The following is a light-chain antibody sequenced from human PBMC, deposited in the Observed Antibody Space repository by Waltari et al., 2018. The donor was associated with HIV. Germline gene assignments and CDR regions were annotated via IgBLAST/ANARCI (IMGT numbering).Light chain of an antibody. J-gene: IGLJ2*01. CDR1: TSNIGSSY. CDR3: AAWDDSLSVV. V-gene: IGLV1-47*01. Sequence: QSVLTPPPAASGTTGQRVTVSCSGHTSNIGSSYVYWYQQLPGTAPKLLIYRNNQRPSGVPDRFSGSKSGTSASLAISRLRSEDEADYYCAAWDDSLSVVFGGGTKLTVL. CDR2: RNN.